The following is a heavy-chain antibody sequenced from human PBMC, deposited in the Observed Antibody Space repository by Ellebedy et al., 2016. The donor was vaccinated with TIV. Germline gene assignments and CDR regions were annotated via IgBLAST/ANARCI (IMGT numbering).Heavy chain of an antibody. Sequence: PGGSLRLSCKGSGYSFISYWIGWVRQMPGKGLEWKGYIYPGDSDTRYSPSFQGQVTISVDKSISTAYLQWSSLKASDTAIYYCARGDRGSGWYWDKWGQGTLVTVSS. D-gene: IGHD6-19*01. CDR1: GYSFISYW. CDR3: ARGDRGSGWYWDK. J-gene: IGHJ4*02. CDR2: IYPGDSDT. V-gene: IGHV5-51*01.